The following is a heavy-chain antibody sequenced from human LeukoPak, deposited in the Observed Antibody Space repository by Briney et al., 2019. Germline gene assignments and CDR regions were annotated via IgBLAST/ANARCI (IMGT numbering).Heavy chain of an antibody. D-gene: IGHD1/OR15-1a*01. CDR3: ATSESQTKFDY. V-gene: IGHV5-51*01. CDR2: IYPGDSDT. J-gene: IGHJ4*02. Sequence: GESLKISCKGSGYSFPIYWLGWVRQMPGKGLEWMGIIYPGDSDTRYSPSFQGQVTISADKSISTAYLQWSSLKASDTAMYFCATSESQTKFDYWGQGTQVIVSS. CDR1: GYSFPIYW.